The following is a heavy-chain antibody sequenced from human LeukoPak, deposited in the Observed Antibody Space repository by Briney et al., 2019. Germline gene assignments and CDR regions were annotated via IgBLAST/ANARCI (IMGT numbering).Heavy chain of an antibody. Sequence: SETLSLTCTVSGGSISSYYWSWIRQPPGQGLEWIGYIYYSGSTNYNPSLKSRVTISVDTSKNQFSLKLSSVTAADTAVYYCARSGIQLWSPLSHFDYWGQGTLVTVSS. D-gene: IGHD5-18*01. CDR2: IYYSGST. CDR3: ARSGIQLWSPLSHFDY. V-gene: IGHV4-59*01. J-gene: IGHJ4*02. CDR1: GGSISSYY.